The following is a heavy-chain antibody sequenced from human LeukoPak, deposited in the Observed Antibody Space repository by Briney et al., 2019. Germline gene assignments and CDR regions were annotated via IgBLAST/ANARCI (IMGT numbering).Heavy chain of an antibody. CDR2: ISSSSSYI. CDR1: GFTFSSYS. V-gene: IGHV3-21*01. D-gene: IGHD4-17*01. Sequence: PGGSLRLSCAASGFTFSSYSMNWVRQAPGKGLEWVSSISSSSSYIYYADSVKGRFTISRDNAKNSLYLQMNSLRAEDTAVYYCARGRSVTTHYYYYMDVWGKGTTVTVSS. CDR3: ARGRSVTTHYYYYMDV. J-gene: IGHJ6*03.